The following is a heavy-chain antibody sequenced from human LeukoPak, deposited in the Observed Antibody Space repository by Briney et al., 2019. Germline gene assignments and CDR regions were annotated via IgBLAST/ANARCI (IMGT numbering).Heavy chain of an antibody. CDR1: GYTSTGYY. CDR2: INPNSGDT. D-gene: IGHD3-10*01. J-gene: IGHJ4*02. V-gene: IGHV1-2*06. Sequence: ASVKVSCKASGYTSTGYYMHWVRQAPGQGLEWMGRINPNSGDTNNTQKLQGRVTMTRDTSISTAYMELNRLRSDDTAVYYCATYYYGSGSSPFDYWGQGTLVTVSS. CDR3: ATYYYGSGSSPFDY.